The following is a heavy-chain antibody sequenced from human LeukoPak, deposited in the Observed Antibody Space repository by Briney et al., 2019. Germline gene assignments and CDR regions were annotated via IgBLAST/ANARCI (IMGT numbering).Heavy chain of an antibody. D-gene: IGHD3-22*01. V-gene: IGHV1-18*01. Sequence: GASVKVSCKASGYTFTSYGISWVRQAPGQGLELMGWISAYNGNTNYAQKLQGRVTMTTDTSTSTAYMELRSLRSDDTAVYYCARDLPTRDYYDSSGYYRYWGQGTLVTVSS. CDR2: ISAYNGNT. CDR3: ARDLPTRDYYDSSGYYRY. CDR1: GYTFTSYG. J-gene: IGHJ4*02.